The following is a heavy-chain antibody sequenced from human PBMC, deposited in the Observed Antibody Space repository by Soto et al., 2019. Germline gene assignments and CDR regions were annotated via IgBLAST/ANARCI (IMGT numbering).Heavy chain of an antibody. CDR3: AKAYYYDSSGYCDNYYAMDV. CDR1: GFTLSGFA. D-gene: IGHD3-22*01. J-gene: IGHJ6*02. Sequence: QMQLVESGGGVVQPVRSLRLSCEASGFTLSGFAMHWVRQAPGQGLEWVAVISNDGTNQYYSESVKGRFTISRDNSKNTLYLQMNNLRAEDTAVYYCAKAYYYDSSGYCDNYYAMDVWGQGTTVTVSS. V-gene: IGHV3-30*18. CDR2: ISNDGTNQ.